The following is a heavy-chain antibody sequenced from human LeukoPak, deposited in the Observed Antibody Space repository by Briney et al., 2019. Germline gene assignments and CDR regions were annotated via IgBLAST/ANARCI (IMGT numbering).Heavy chain of an antibody. CDR2: ISGSGGST. J-gene: IGHJ4*02. CDR1: GFTFSSYA. Sequence: PGGSLRLSCAASGFTFSSYAMSWVRQAPGKGLEWVSAISGSGGSTYYADSVKGRFTISRDNSKNTLYLQMNSLRAEDTAVYYCANPTAYDYVLGVDYWGQGTLVTVSS. D-gene: IGHD3-16*01. CDR3: ANPTAYDYVLGVDY. V-gene: IGHV3-23*01.